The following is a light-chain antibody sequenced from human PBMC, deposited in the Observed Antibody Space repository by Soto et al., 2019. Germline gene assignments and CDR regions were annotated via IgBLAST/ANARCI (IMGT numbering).Light chain of an antibody. CDR3: QQRRNWPPYT. CDR1: QSVSSF. CDR2: DAS. J-gene: IGKJ2*01. V-gene: IGKV3-11*01. Sequence: EIVLTQSPATLSLSPGERATLSCRASQSVSSFLAWYQQKPGQAPRLLIYDASNRATGIPDRFSGSGSGTDFTLTISSLEPEDFAVYYCQQRRNWPPYTLGQGTKLEIK.